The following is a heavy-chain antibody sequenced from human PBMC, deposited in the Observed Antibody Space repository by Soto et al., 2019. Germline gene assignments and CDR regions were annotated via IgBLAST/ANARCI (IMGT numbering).Heavy chain of an antibody. V-gene: IGHV1-2*04. CDR2: INPNSGGT. CDR1: GYTFTGYY. CDR3: ARDKHYSNYEDYYYYGMDV. Sequence: QVQLVQSGAEVKKPGASVKVSCKASGYTFTGYYMHWVRQAPGQGLEWMGWINPNSGGTNYAQKFHGLVTMTSDTSISTAYMELSRLRSDDTAVYYCARDKHYSNYEDYYYYGMDVWGQVTTVTVSS. D-gene: IGHD4-4*01. J-gene: IGHJ6*02.